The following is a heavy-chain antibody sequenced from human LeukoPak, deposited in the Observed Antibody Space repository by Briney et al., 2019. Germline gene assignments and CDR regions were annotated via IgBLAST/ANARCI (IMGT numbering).Heavy chain of an antibody. CDR1: GFTFSSYG. D-gene: IGHD2-21*01. CDR3: AKLGHVVVIAYYWYFDL. Sequence: GGSLRLSCAASGFTFSSYGMHWVRQAPGKGLEWVAVISYDGSNKYYADSVKGRFTISRDNSKNTLYLQMNSLRAEDTAVYYCAKLGHVVVIAYYWYFDLWGRGTLVTVSS. CDR2: ISYDGSNK. J-gene: IGHJ2*01. V-gene: IGHV3-30*18.